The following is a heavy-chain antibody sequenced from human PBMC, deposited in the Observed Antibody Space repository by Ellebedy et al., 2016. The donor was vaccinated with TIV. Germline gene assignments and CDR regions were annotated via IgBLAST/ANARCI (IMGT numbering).Heavy chain of an antibody. Sequence: AASVKVSCKASGYTFTSYGISWVRQAPGQGLEWMGRIIPSLGIANYEQKFQGRVTITADKSTSTAYMELSSLRSEDTAVYYCARDGSWYVWGQGTLVTVSS. D-gene: IGHD6-13*01. J-gene: IGHJ4*02. V-gene: IGHV1-69*04. CDR2: IIPSLGIA. CDR3: ARDGSWYV. CDR1: GYTFTSYG.